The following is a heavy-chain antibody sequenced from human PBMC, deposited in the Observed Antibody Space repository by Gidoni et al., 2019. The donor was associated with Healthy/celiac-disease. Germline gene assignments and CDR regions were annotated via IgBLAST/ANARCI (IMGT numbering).Heavy chain of an antibody. D-gene: IGHD6-13*01. Sequence: QLQLQESGPGLVKPSETLSLTCTVSGGSTSSSSYFRGWIRQPPRKGLEWIGSIYYSGRTSYNPALKSRVTISVDTSKNQFSLKLSSVTAADTAVYYCARHDGSSWGGDYYGMDVWGQGTTVTVSS. CDR3: ARHDGSSWGGDYYGMDV. V-gene: IGHV4-39*01. J-gene: IGHJ6*02. CDR1: GGSTSSSSYF. CDR2: IYYSGRT.